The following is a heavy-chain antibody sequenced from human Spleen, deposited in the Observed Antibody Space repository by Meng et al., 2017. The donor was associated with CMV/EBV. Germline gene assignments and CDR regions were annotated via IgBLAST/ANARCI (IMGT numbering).Heavy chain of an antibody. CDR2: IIPIFGTA. J-gene: IGHJ6*02. CDR3: ARSYSSSGYYYGMDV. D-gene: IGHD6-13*01. V-gene: IGHV1-69*05. CDR1: GGTFSRYA. Sequence: SGGTFSRYAISWVRQAPGQGLEWMGGIIPIFGTANYAQKFQGRVTITTDESTSTAYMELSSLRSEDTAVYYCARSYSSSGYYYGMDVWGQGTTVTVSS.